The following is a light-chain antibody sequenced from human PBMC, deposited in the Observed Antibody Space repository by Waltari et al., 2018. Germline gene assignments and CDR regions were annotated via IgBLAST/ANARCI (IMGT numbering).Light chain of an antibody. Sequence: IVMTQFPATLSVSPGESATLSCRASQSVSSNLAWYQHRPGQAPRLLIYDASPRPTSISARFSGTGSGTEFTLTIRSLQSEDSAVYYCQQYNRWPPITFGQGTRLEIK. CDR1: QSVSSN. J-gene: IGKJ5*01. CDR3: QQYNRWPPIT. CDR2: DAS. V-gene: IGKV3-15*01.